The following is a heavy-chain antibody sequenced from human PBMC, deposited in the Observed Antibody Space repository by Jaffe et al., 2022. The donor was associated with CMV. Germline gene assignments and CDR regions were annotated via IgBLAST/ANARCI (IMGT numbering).Heavy chain of an antibody. CDR3: AKSYGSGSLMRAFDI. V-gene: IGHV3-23*01. D-gene: IGHD3-10*01. J-gene: IGHJ3*02. Sequence: EAQLLESGGGLVQPGGSLRLSCAASGFTFSSYAMSWVRQAPGKGLEWVSIISNSGGSTYYADSVKGRLTVSRDNSKNTLYLQMNSLRAEDTAVYYCAKSYGSGSLMRAFDIWGQGTMVTVSS. CDR2: ISNSGGST. CDR1: GFTFSSYA.